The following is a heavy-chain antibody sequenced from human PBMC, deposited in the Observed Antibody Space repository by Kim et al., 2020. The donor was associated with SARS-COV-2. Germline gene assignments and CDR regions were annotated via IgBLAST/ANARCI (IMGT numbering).Heavy chain of an antibody. CDR1: GGSFSDYY. V-gene: IGHV4-34*01. CDR2: INHSGRT. Sequence: SETLSLTCAVYGGSFSDYYWSWIRQPPGKGLEWIGDINHSGRTNYSPSLKSRITISVDTSKNRFSLKLSSVTAADTAVYYCASWHCNSTRCHPPIWGQGTTVTVSS. CDR3: ASWHCNSTRCHPPI. D-gene: IGHD2-2*01. J-gene: IGHJ3*02.